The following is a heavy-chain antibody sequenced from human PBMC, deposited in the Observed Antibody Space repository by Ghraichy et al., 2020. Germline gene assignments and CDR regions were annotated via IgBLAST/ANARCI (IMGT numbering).Heavy chain of an antibody. D-gene: IGHD1-26*01. CDR3: ARGGPNSGHDY. J-gene: IGHJ4*02. V-gene: IGHV4-31*03. CDR2: IYYSGST. CDR1: GGSISSGGYY. Sequence: SETLSLTCTVSGGSISSGGYYWSWIRQHPGKGLEWIGYIYYSGSTYYHPSLKSRVTISVDTSKNQFSLKLSSVTAADTAVYYCARGGPNSGHDYWGQGTLVTVSS.